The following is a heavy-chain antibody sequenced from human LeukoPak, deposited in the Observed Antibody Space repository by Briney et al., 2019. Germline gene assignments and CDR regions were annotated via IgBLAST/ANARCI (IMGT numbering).Heavy chain of an antibody. CDR1: GFTFSDYY. CDR3: AGNYLYYYGMDV. CDR2: ISHSGSTI. Sequence: GGSLRLSCAASGFTFSDYYMSWIRQAPGKGLGWVSYISHSGSTIYYADSVKGRFTISRDNAKNSLYLQVNSLRAEDTAVYYCAGNYLYYYGMDVWGQGTTVTVSS. J-gene: IGHJ6*02. V-gene: IGHV3-11*01.